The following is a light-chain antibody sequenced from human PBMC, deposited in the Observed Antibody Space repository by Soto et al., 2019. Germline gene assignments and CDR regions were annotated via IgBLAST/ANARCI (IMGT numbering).Light chain of an antibody. CDR2: SDN. CDR3: QSYDNNSDYV. J-gene: IGLJ1*01. Sequence: QSLLTQPPSVSGAPGQRVTISCTGSSSNIGAGYVVHWYQQLPGAAPKLLIFSDNNRPSGVPDRFSGSKSGTSASLAITGLRAEDEAAYYCQSYDNNSDYVFGTGTKV. V-gene: IGLV1-40*01. CDR1: SSNIGAGYV.